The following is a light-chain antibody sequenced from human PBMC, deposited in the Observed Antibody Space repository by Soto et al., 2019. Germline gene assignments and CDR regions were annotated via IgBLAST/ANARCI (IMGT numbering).Light chain of an antibody. CDR3: QQYNSYSYT. CDR2: DAS. V-gene: IGKV1-5*01. J-gene: IGKJ2*01. CDR1: QSISSW. Sequence: DIQMTQSPSTLSASVGARVTITCRASQSISSWLAWYQQKPGKAPKLLIYDASSLESGVPSRFSGSGSGTEITLTISSLQPDDFATYYCQQYNSYSYTFGQGTKLEIK.